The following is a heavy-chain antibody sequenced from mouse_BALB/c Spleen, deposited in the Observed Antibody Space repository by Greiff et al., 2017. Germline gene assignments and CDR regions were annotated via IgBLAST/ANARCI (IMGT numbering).Heavy chain of an antibody. CDR3: ARGGIDDGYYDYFDY. V-gene: IGHV1S29*02. J-gene: IGHJ2*01. Sequence: VQLKESGPELVKPGASVKISCKASGYTFTDYNMHWVKQSHGKSLEWIGYIYPYNGGTGYNQKFKSKATLTVDNSSSTAYMELRSLTSEDSAVYYCARGGIDDGYYDYFDYWGQGTTLTVSS. CDR1: GYTFTDYN. CDR2: IYPYNGGT. D-gene: IGHD2-3*01.